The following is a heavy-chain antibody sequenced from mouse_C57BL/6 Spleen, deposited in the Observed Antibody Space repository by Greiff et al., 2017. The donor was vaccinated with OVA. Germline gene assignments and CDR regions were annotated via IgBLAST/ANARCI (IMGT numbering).Heavy chain of an antibody. V-gene: IGHV1-59*01. CDR2: IDPSDSYT. CDR1: GYTFTSYW. J-gene: IGHJ2*01. Sequence: VQLQQPGAELVRPGTSVKLSCKASGYTFTSYWMHWVKQRPGQGLEWIGVIDPSDSYTNYNQKFKGKATLTVDTSSSTAYMQLSSLTSEDSAVYYCARRDGYVLFDYWGQGTTLTVSS. D-gene: IGHD2-2*01. CDR3: ARRDGYVLFDY.